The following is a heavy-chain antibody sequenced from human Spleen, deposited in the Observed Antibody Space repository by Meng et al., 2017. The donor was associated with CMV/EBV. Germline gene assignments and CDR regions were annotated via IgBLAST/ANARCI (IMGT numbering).Heavy chain of an antibody. J-gene: IGHJ6*02. Sequence: ASVKVSCKASGYTFDSYGINWVRQAPGQGLEWIGWISVFSGYTDYAQKVQGRVTLTTDTSTSTAYMELRSLRSDDTAVYYCARASNFYYAMDLWGQGTTVTVSS. CDR2: ISVFSGYT. CDR3: ARASNFYYAMDL. V-gene: IGHV1-18*01. CDR1: GYTFDSYG.